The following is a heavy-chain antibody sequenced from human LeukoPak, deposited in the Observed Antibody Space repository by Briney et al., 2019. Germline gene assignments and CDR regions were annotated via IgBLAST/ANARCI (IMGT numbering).Heavy chain of an antibody. V-gene: IGHV3-30*18. J-gene: IGHJ6*02. CDR3: AKDPYYGDYYSYGMDV. Sequence: PGGSLRLSCAASGFTFSSYGMHWVRQAPGKGLEWVAVISYDGSNKYYADSVKGRFTISRDNSKNTLYLQMNSLRAEDTAVYYCAKDPYYGDYYSYGMDVWGQGTTVTVSS. D-gene: IGHD4-17*01. CDR1: GFTFSSYG. CDR2: ISYDGSNK.